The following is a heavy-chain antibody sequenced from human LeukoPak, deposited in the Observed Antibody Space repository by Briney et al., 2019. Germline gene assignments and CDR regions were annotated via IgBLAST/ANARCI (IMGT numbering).Heavy chain of an antibody. D-gene: IGHD4-17*01. V-gene: IGHV4-34*01. CDR1: GGSFSGYY. Sequence: SETLSLTCAVYGGSFSGYYWSWIRQPPGKGLEWIGEINHSGSTNYNPSLKSRVTISADTSKNQFSLKLSSVTAADTAVYYCATHDDYGDDPQELDAFDIWGQGTMVTVSS. CDR2: INHSGST. J-gene: IGHJ3*02. CDR3: ATHDDYGDDPQELDAFDI.